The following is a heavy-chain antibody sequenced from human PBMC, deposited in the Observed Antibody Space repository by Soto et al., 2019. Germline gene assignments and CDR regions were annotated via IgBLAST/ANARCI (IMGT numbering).Heavy chain of an antibody. J-gene: IGHJ4*02. CDR1: GYTFTSYA. CDR3: ASSLEGYSGYDFRV. CDR2: ISAYNGNT. D-gene: IGHD5-12*01. V-gene: IGHV1-18*01. Sequence: GASVKVSCKASGYTFTSYAMHWVRQAPGQRLEWMGWISAYNGNTNYAQKLQGRVTMTTDTSTSTAYMELRSLRSDDTAVYYCASSLEGYSGYDFRVWAQGTLVTVSS.